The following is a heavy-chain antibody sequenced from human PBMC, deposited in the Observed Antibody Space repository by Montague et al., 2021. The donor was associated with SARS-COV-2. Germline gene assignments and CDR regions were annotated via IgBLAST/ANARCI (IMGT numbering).Heavy chain of an antibody. J-gene: IGHJ3*02. V-gene: IGHV1-24*01. CDR1: EYSLSELS. D-gene: IGHD3-22*01. CDR2: FDSQDGET. CDR3: ATLGLEVITYAFET. Sequence: SVKVSCKVSEYSLSELSLQMHWVRQAPGKGLEWMGEFDSQDGETXXAEKFQGRVTMTEDRSTDTVYMELSSLRSDDTAVYYCATLGLEVITYAFETWGQGTMVTVSS.